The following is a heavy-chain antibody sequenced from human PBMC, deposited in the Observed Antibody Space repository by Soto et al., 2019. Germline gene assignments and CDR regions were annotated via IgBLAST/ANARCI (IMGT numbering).Heavy chain of an antibody. CDR3: ARARWYDAFNV. J-gene: IGHJ3*01. D-gene: IGHD2-15*01. CDR2: VYHGGNT. CDR1: GFSISSGNY. V-gene: IGHV4-38-2*01. Sequence: ASETLSLTCAVSGFSISSGNYWGWIRKHPGKGLEWIGSVYHGGNTYYNPSLKSRVSISIDLSKNQFSLKLTSVTAADTAAYDCARARWYDAFNVWGQGTVVTVSS.